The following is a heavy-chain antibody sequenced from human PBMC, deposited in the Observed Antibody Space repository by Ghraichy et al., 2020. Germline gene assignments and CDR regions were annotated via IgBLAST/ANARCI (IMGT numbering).Heavy chain of an antibody. CDR2: IKQDGSEK. Sequence: GGSLRLSCAASGFTFSSYWMSWVRQAPGKGLEWVANIKQDGSEKYYVDSVKSRFTISRDNAKNSLYLQMNSLRAEDTAVYYCAREGSTVTDYYYYGMDVWGQGTTVTVSS. J-gene: IGHJ6*02. CDR1: GFTFSSYW. V-gene: IGHV3-7*01. D-gene: IGHD4-17*01. CDR3: AREGSTVTDYYYYGMDV.